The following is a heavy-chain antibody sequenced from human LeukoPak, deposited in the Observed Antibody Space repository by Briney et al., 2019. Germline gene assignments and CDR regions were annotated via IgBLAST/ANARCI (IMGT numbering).Heavy chain of an antibody. CDR2: ISWNSGSI. J-gene: IGHJ3*02. CDR1: GFTFKSFS. CDR3: AKGSISGYDWDDAFDI. Sequence: GGSLRLSCGGSGFTFKSFSMHWVRQAPGKGLEWVSGISWNSGSIGYADSVKGRFTISRDNAKNSLYLQMNSLRAEDTALYYCAKGSISGYDWDDAFDIWGQGTMVTVSS. D-gene: IGHD5-12*01. V-gene: IGHV3-9*01.